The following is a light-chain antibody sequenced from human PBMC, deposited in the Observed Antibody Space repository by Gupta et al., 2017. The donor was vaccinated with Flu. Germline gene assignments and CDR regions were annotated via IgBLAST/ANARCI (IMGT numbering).Light chain of an antibody. CDR3: CSYAVSPWV. V-gene: IGLV2-11*01. CDR2: DVS. Sequence: QPALTQPRPVSGSPGQSVTISCTGTSSDVGGYNLIAWYQQNPGKAPKLMIYDVSKRPSGVPVRFSGSTSGNTASLTISGLQAEYEADYYCCSYAVSPWVLGGGTKLTVL. J-gene: IGLJ3*02. CDR1: SSDVGGYNL.